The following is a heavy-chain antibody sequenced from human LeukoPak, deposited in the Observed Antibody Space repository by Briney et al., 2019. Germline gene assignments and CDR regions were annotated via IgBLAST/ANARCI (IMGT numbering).Heavy chain of an antibody. CDR1: GFTFSGFW. CDR3: ASRTDYLN. J-gene: IGHJ4*02. V-gene: IGHV3-7*01. CDR2: IKYDGSKE. Sequence: GGSLRLSCAASGFTFSGFWMTWVRQAPGKGLEWVANIKYDGSKENYVDSVKGRFTISRDNAKNSLFLQMNSLRVEDTAVYFCASRTDYLNWGQGTLDTVSS. D-gene: IGHD3-16*01.